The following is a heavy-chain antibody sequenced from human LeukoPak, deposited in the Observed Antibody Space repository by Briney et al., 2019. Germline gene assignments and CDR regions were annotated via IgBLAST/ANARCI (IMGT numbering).Heavy chain of an antibody. CDR1: GFTFSGYW. Sequence: GGSLRLSCAASGFTFSGYWMSWVRQAPGKGLEWVATVTQDGSEKYYVDSVKGRFTISRDNAKSSLFLQMNSLRAEDTAVYYCARLGCVRACPHGALSWWGQGTLVTVSS. D-gene: IGHD6-13*01. CDR2: VTQDGSEK. J-gene: IGHJ4*02. CDR3: ARLGCVRACPHGALSW. V-gene: IGHV3-7*03.